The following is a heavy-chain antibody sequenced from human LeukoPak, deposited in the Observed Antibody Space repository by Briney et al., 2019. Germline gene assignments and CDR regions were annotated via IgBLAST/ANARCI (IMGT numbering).Heavy chain of an antibody. Sequence: ASVKLSCKASGGTFSSYAISWVRQAPGHGLEWMGRIIPIFSTANYAQKFQGRVTITTDESTSTAYMELSSLRSEDTAVYYCVREFGLWGGDSSGYSVWGQGTLVTVSS. D-gene: IGHD3-22*01. J-gene: IGHJ4*02. V-gene: IGHV1-69*05. CDR3: VREFGLWGGDSSGYSV. CDR1: GGTFSSYA. CDR2: IIPIFSTA.